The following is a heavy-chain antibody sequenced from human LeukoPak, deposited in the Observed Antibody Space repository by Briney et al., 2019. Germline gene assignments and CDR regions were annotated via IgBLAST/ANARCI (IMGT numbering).Heavy chain of an antibody. CDR3: ARNIVGATSWGDFDY. CDR1: GFTFSSYW. Sequence: GGSLRLSCAASGFTFSSYWMSWVRQAPGKGLEWVANIKQDGSEKYYVDSVKGRFTISRDNAKNSLYLQINSLRAEDTAVYYCARNIVGATSWGDFDYWGQGTLVTVSS. J-gene: IGHJ4*02. V-gene: IGHV3-7*01. CDR2: IKQDGSEK. D-gene: IGHD1-26*01.